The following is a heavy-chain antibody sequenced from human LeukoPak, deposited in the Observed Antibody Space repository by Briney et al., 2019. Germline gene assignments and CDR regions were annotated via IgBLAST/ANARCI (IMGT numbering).Heavy chain of an antibody. V-gene: IGHV3-30*04. CDR3: ARDSGNYLDAFDI. Sequence: GGSLRLSCSASGFTFSTLPMHWVRQAPGKGLEWVALISNDGGNKYYADSIKGRFTISRDNAKNSLYLQMNSLRAEDTAVYYCARDSGNYLDAFDIWGQGTMVTVSS. CDR2: ISNDGGNK. D-gene: IGHD1-7*01. CDR1: GFTFSTLP. J-gene: IGHJ3*02.